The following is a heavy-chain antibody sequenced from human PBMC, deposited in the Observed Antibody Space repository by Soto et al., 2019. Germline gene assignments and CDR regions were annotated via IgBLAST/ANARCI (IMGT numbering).Heavy chain of an antibody. V-gene: IGHV3-48*02. CDR3: ARDGAAYYDFWSGYYHNWFDP. D-gene: IGHD3-3*01. CDR2: ISSSSSTI. Sequence: GGSLRLSCAASGFTFSSYSMNWVRQAPGKGLEWVSYISSSSSTIYYADSVKGRFTISRDNAKNSLYLQMNSLRDEDTAVYYCARDGAAYYDFWSGYYHNWFDPWGQGTLVTVSS. J-gene: IGHJ5*02. CDR1: GFTFSSYS.